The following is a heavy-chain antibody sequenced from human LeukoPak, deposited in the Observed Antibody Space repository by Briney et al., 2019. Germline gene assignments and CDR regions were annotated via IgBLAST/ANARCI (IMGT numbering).Heavy chain of an antibody. CDR2: ISGSGGKT. V-gene: IGHV3-23*01. CDR1: GFTFTNYA. CDR3: ASHWAQQVVSDY. Sequence: GGSLRLSCAASGFTFTNYAMSWVRQTPGKGLQWVSVISGSGGKTYYADSVKGRFTVSRDNSKNTLYLQMNSLRAEDTAVYYCASHWAQQVVSDYWGQGTLVTVSS. D-gene: IGHD6-13*01. J-gene: IGHJ4*02.